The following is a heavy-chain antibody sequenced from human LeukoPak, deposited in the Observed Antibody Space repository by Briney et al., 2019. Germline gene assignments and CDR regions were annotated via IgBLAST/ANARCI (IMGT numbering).Heavy chain of an antibody. Sequence: GGSLRLSCAASGFTFSSYAMSWVRQAPGKGLEWVSAISGSGGSTYHADSVKGRFTISRDNSKNTLYLQMNSLRAEDTAVYYCAKDTAAIFLGPDYWGQGTLVTVSS. CDR3: AKDTAAIFLGPDY. CDR2: ISGSGGST. J-gene: IGHJ4*02. D-gene: IGHD3-9*01. V-gene: IGHV3-23*01. CDR1: GFTFSSYA.